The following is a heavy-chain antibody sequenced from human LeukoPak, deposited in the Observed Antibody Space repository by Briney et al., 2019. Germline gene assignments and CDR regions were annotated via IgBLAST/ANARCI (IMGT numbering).Heavy chain of an antibody. CDR1: GYTFTSYG. J-gene: IGHJ4*02. Sequence: GASVKVSCKASGYTFTSYGISWVRQAPGQGLEWMGWISAYNGNTNYAQKLQGRVTMTTDTSTSTAYMELGSLRSDDTAVYYCARVGYCSSTSCYTGTPFDYWGQGTLVTVSS. CDR3: ARVGYCSSTSCYTGTPFDY. CDR2: ISAYNGNT. D-gene: IGHD2-2*02. V-gene: IGHV1-18*01.